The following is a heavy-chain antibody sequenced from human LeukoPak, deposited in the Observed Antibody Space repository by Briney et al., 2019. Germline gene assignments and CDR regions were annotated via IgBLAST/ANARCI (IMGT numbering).Heavy chain of an antibody. CDR3: AKGDNTYDRLCSGDCFPFDY. D-gene: IGHD2-21*02. Sequence: PGGSLRLSCAASGFTFDDYGMSWVRQAPGKGLEWVSTISGSGFNTHYADSVKGRFTISRDNSKNTLYLQMNTLRVEDTAVYYCAKGDNTYDRLCSGDCFPFDYWGQGTLVTVSS. CDR2: ISGSGFNT. V-gene: IGHV3-23*01. CDR1: GFTFDDYG. J-gene: IGHJ4*02.